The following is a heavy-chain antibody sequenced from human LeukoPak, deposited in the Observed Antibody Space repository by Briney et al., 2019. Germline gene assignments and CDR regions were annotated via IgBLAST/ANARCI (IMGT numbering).Heavy chain of an antibody. V-gene: IGHV4-34*01. D-gene: IGHD2-2*01. CDR2: INHSGST. J-gene: IGHJ1*01. CDR1: GGSFSGYY. Sequence: SETLSLTCAVYGGSFSGYYWSWIRQPPGKGLECIGEINHSGSTNYNPSLKSRVTISVDTSKNQFSLKLSSVTAADTAVYYCASLLYCSSTSCYHPSGQHWGQGTLVTVSS. CDR3: ASLLYCSSTSCYHPSGQH.